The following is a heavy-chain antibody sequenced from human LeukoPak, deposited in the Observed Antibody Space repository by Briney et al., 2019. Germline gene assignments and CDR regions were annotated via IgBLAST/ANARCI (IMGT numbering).Heavy chain of an antibody. V-gene: IGHV3-73*01. CDR3: TRLPDDY. CDR1: GYSFTSYW. J-gene: IGHJ4*02. CDR2: IRSKANSYAT. Sequence: GESLKISCKGSGYSFTSYWIGWVRQASGKGLEWVGRIRSKANSYATAYAASVTGRFTISRDDSKNTAYLQMNSLKTEDTAVYYCTRLPDDYWGQGTLVTVSS.